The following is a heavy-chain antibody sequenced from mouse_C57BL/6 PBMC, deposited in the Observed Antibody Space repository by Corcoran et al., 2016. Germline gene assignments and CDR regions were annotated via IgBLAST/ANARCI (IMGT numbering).Heavy chain of an antibody. CDR3: ARVDVGAMDY. J-gene: IGHJ4*01. CDR1: GYTFTDYY. CDR2: INPNNGGT. Sequence: EVQLQQSGPELVKPGASVKISCKASGYTFTDYYMNWVKQSHGKSLEWIGDINPNNGGTSYNQKFKGKATLTVDKSSSTAYMELRSLTSEDSAVYYCARVDVGAMDYWGQGTSVTVSS. V-gene: IGHV1-26*01. D-gene: IGHD1-1*01.